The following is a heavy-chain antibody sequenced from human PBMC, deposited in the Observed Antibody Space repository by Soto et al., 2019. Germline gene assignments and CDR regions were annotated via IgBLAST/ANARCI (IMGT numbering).Heavy chain of an antibody. CDR1: FYSSSSVCF. J-gene: IGHJ4*02. D-gene: IGHD5-12*01. V-gene: IGHV4-38-2*02. CDR3: ARESYSGYHSYDY. CDR2: MYHDGNT. Sequence: TLALTCAVSFYSSSSVCFWGWIRHPPGKGLEWIANMYHDGNTHYNPSLKSRVTMSVDTSKNQFSLKPNSVTAADTAVYYCARESYSGYHSYDYWGQGILVTVSS.